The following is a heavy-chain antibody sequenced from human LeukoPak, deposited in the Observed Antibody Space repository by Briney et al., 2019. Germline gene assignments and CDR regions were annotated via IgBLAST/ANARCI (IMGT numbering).Heavy chain of an antibody. CDR1: GGSFSGYY. J-gene: IGHJ6*02. D-gene: IGHD3-10*01. Sequence: SETLSLTCAVYGGSFSGYYWSWIRQPPGKGLEWIGEINHSGSTNYNPSLKSRVTISVDTSKNQFSLKLSSVTAADTAVYYCARVLESMVRGVIISYYYYGMDVWGQGTTVTVSS. CDR2: INHSGST. V-gene: IGHV4-34*01. CDR3: ARVLESMVRGVIISYYYYGMDV.